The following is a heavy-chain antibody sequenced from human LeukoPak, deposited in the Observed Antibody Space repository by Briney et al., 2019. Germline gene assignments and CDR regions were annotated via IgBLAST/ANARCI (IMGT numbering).Heavy chain of an antibody. CDR1: GYTFTSYG. CDR3: ARGGIVGVNNWFEP. D-gene: IGHD1-26*01. CDR2: ISGYNGNT. J-gene: IGHJ5*02. V-gene: IGHV1-18*01. Sequence: ASVKVSCKASGYTFTSYGITWVRQAPGQGLEWVGWISGYNGNTNYAQKLQGRVTMTTDTSTSTAYMELRSLRSDDTAVYYCARGGIVGVNNWFEPWGQGTLVTVSS.